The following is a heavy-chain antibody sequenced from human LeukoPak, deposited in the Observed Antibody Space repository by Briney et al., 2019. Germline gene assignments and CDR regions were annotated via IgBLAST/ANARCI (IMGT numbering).Heavy chain of an antibody. Sequence: GGSLRLSCAASGFTFNIYDMSWVRQTPEKGLQWVSGISVKGDGTYYADSVKGRFTISRDNSKNTVFLQMSSLRADDTAVYYCAKDPTMSRLYYFEYWGQGSLVTVSS. CDR3: AKDPTMSRLYYFEY. D-gene: IGHD6-25*01. CDR1: GFTFNIYD. CDR2: ISVKGDGT. J-gene: IGHJ4*02. V-gene: IGHV3-23*01.